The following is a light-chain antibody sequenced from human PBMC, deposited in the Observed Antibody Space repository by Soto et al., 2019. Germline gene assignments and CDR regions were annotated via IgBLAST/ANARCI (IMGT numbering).Light chain of an antibody. CDR3: SSFRSGSTWV. V-gene: IGLV2-14*01. CDR1: SSDVGGYNY. CDR2: EVS. Sequence: QSALTQTASVSGSPGQSITISCTGTSSDVGGYNYVSWYQQHPGKAPKLMIYEVSNRPSGVSNRFSGSKSGNTASLTISGLQAEDEADYYCSSFRSGSTWVFGGGTKLTVL. J-gene: IGLJ3*02.